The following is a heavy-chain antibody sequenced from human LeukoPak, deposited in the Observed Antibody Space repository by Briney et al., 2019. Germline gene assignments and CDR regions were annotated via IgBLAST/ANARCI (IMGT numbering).Heavy chain of an antibody. CDR3: PRGSCSGGSCYSVDY. V-gene: IGHV4-61*09. CDR2: VYTSGST. Sequence: PSETLSFTCTVSGGSISSGSYYWSWIRQPAGKGLEWVGHVYTSGSTNSNPSLKSRVTISVDTSKNQFSLKLSSVTAADTAVYYCPRGSCSGGSCYSVDYWGQGTLVTVSS. J-gene: IGHJ4*02. D-gene: IGHD2-15*01. CDR1: GGSISSGSYY.